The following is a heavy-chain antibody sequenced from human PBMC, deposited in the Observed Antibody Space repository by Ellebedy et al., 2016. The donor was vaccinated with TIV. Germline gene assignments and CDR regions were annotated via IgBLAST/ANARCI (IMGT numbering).Heavy chain of an antibody. V-gene: IGHV1-3*01. CDR2: INAGNGNT. Sequence: ASVKVSCXASGYTFTSYAMHWVRQAPGQRLEWMGWINAGNGNTKYSQKFQGRVTITRDTSASTAYMELSSLRSEDTAVYYCARARDYDILTGYYNPLWVRYYYGMDVWGQGTTVTVSS. J-gene: IGHJ6*02. CDR1: GYTFTSYA. D-gene: IGHD3-9*01. CDR3: ARARDYDILTGYYNPLWVRYYYGMDV.